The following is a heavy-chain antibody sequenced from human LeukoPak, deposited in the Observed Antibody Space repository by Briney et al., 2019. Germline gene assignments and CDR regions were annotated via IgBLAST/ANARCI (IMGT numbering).Heavy chain of an antibody. CDR1: GGSLRGYY. CDR2: INHRDST. CDR3: ARVTVSWGRPYSFDY. V-gene: IGHV4-34*01. D-gene: IGHD3-16*01. J-gene: IGHJ4*02. Sequence: SETLSLTCAVYGGSLRGYYWSWIRHPTGKAVVGMGEINHRDSTNHNPSLKSRVTISVDTSKIQFSLKLSSLTAADTAVYYCARVTVSWGRPYSFDYLGQGTLVTVPS.